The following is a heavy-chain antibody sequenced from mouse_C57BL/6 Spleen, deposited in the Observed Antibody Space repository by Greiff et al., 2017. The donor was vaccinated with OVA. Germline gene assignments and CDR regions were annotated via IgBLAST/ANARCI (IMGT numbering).Heavy chain of an antibody. CDR2: IDPSDSYT. CDR3: ARGGTTVVDWYFDV. Sequence: QVQLKQPGAELVRPGTSVKLSCKASGYTFTSYWMHWVKQRPGQGLEWIGVIDPSDSYTNYNQKFKGKATLTVDTSSSTAYMQLSSLTSEDSAVYYCARGGTTVVDWYFDVWGTGTTVTVSS. J-gene: IGHJ1*03. CDR1: GYTFTSYW. D-gene: IGHD1-1*01. V-gene: IGHV1-59*01.